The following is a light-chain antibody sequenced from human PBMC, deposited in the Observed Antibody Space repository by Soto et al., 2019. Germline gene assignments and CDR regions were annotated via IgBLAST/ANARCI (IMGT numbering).Light chain of an antibody. CDR2: EVS. J-gene: IGLJ1*01. Sequence: QSVLTQPPSASGSPGQSVTISCTGTSSDVGGYNYVSWYQQHPGKAPKLMIYEVSKRPSGVPDRFSGSKSGNTASLPVSGLQAEDEADYYCSSYADSNHYVFGTGTKGT. V-gene: IGLV2-8*01. CDR1: SSDVGGYNY. CDR3: SSYADSNHYV.